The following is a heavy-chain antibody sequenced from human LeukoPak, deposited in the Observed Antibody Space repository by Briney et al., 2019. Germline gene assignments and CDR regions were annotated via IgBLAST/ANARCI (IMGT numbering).Heavy chain of an antibody. J-gene: IGHJ5*02. CDR3: ARGGFGLGVGGTKGLNWFDP. Sequence: EASVNVSCKASGYTLTDYYIHWVRQAPGQGLEWMARINPSGGSPSYAHKFQGRVTMTRDTATSTDYMELNSLRSEDTAIYYCARGGFGLGVGGTKGLNWFDPWGQGTRVTVSS. D-gene: IGHD1-26*01. V-gene: IGHV1-46*01. CDR2: INPSGGSP. CDR1: GYTLTDYY.